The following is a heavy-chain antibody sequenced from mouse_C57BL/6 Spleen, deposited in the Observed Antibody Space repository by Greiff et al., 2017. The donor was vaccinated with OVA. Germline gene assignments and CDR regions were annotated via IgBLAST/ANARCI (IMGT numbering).Heavy chain of an antibody. CDR1: GFTFKNSY. J-gene: IGHJ4*01. CDR3: AREGWYYSMDY. CDR2: IDPANGNT. D-gene: IGHD1-1*02. Sequence: VQLQQSVAELVRPGASVKLSCTASGFTFKNSYMHWVKQRPEQGLEWIGKIDPANGNTKYAPKFKGKATMTVDTSSNTAYLQLSSLTSEDTAIYYCAREGWYYSMDYWGQGTSVTVSS. V-gene: IGHV14-3*01.